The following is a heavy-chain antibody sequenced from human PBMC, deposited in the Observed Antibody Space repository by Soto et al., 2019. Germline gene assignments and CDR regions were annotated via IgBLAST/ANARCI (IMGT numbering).Heavy chain of an antibody. CDR1: GFTFSNYA. CDR2: ISTSSST. D-gene: IGHD6-19*01. Sequence: GGSLRLSCAASGFTFSNYAMSWVRQAPGKGLEWVSTISTSSSTYYADSVKGRFTISRDNSKNTLYLQMNGLGAEDTAVYYCAKDRTEQWLEPFDYWGQGTLVTVSS. J-gene: IGHJ4*02. CDR3: AKDRTEQWLEPFDY. V-gene: IGHV3-23*01.